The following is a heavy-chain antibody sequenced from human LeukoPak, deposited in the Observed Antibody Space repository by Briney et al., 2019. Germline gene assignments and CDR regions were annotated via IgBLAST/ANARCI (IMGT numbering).Heavy chain of an antibody. CDR2: ISGSSGSI. Sequence: PGGSLRLSCAASGFTFGDYAMHWVRQAPGKGLEWVSGISGSSGSIGYADSVKGRFTISRDNAKNSLYLQMNSLRAEDTALYYCAKVLGRWLALTPLDYWGQGTLVTVSS. CDR3: AKVLGRWLALTPLDY. D-gene: IGHD5-12*01. V-gene: IGHV3-9*01. J-gene: IGHJ4*02. CDR1: GFTFGDYA.